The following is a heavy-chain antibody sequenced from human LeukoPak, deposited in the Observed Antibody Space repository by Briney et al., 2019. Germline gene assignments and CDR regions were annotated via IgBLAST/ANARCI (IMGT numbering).Heavy chain of an antibody. V-gene: IGHV3-23*01. CDR1: GFTFSSYA. CDR2: ISGSGGST. D-gene: IGHD2-15*01. Sequence: GGSLRLSCAASGFTFSSYAMSWVRQAPGKGLEWVSAISGSGGSTYYADSVKGRFTISRDNSKNTLYLQMNSLRAEDTAVYYCAKDLYAGYCSGGSRDYWGQGTLVTVSS. CDR3: AKDLYAGYCSGGSRDY. J-gene: IGHJ4*02.